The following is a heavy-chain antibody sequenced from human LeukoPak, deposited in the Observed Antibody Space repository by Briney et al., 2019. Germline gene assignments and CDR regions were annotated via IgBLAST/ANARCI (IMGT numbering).Heavy chain of an antibody. J-gene: IGHJ6*02. CDR3: ARGHRIINGLDV. Sequence: ASVKVSCKASGYTLSDYYXXXVXQAPXQGLEWLGWLNPHRGGTNYAQKFQGRVTLTRDTSISTTYMELSTLTSDDTAIYYCARGHRIINGLDVWGQGTTVIVSS. CDR2: LNPHRGGT. V-gene: IGHV1-2*02. CDR1: GYTLSDYY.